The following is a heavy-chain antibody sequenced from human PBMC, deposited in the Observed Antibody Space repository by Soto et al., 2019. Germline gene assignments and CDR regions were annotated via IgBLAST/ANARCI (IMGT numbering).Heavy chain of an antibody. Sequence: QLQLQESGPGLVKPSETLSLTCTVSGGSISSSSYYWGWIRQPPGKGLEWIGSIYYSGSTYYNPSLKSRVTISVDTSKNQFSLKLSSVTAADTAVYYCASNRVVIDAFDIWGQGTMVTVSS. CDR1: GGSISSSSYY. V-gene: IGHV4-39*01. CDR2: IYYSGST. J-gene: IGHJ3*02. CDR3: ASNRVVIDAFDI. D-gene: IGHD2-21*01.